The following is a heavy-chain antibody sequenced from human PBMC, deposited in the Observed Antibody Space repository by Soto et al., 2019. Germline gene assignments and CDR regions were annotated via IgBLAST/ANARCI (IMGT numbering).Heavy chain of an antibody. Sequence: GGSLRLACAASGFIFNKYAMHWVRQAPGKGLEWVSGISWNSSNVGYADSVKGRFTISRDNAENSLYLQMNSLRPEDTALYYCAKDTGDSSGYYYYYYYGMDVWGQGTTVTVSS. V-gene: IGHV3-9*01. CDR3: AKDTGDSSGYYYYYYYGMDV. D-gene: IGHD3-22*01. CDR1: GFIFNKYA. CDR2: ISWNSSNV. J-gene: IGHJ6*02.